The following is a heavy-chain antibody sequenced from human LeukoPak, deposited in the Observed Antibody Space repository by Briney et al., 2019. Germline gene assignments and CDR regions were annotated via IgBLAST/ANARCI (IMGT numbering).Heavy chain of an antibody. CDR2: IIPIFGTA. V-gene: IGHV1-69*13. Sequence: GASVKVSCKASGGTFSSYAISWVRQAPGQGLEWMGGIIPIFGTANYAQKFQGRVTITADESTSTAYMELSSLRSEDTAVYYCARKSVPSYGDTHRDHYYYYYYMDVWGKGTTVTISS. D-gene: IGHD4-17*01. CDR1: GGTFSSYA. CDR3: ARKSVPSYGDTHRDHYYYYYYMDV. J-gene: IGHJ6*03.